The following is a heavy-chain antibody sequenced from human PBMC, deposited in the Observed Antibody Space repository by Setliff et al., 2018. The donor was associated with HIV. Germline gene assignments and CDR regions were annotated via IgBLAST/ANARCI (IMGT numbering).Heavy chain of an antibody. CDR3: ARGTHWESRGFDY. D-gene: IGHD7-27*01. CDR1: GFTFDDYA. CDR2: ISGISGSI. J-gene: IGHJ4*02. V-gene: IGHV3-9*01. Sequence: GGSLRLSCAASGFTFDDYATHWVRQAPGKGLEWVSGISGISGSIGYADSVKGRFTISRDNAKNSLYLQMKSLSDEDTAVYYCARGTHWESRGFDYWGQGTLVTVSS.